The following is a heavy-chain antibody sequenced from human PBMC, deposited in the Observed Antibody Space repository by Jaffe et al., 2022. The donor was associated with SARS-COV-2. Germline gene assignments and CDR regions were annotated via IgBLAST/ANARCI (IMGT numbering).Heavy chain of an antibody. Sequence: QVQLQESGPGLVKPSQTLSLTCTVSGGSISSGDYYWSWIRQPPGKGLEWIGYIYYSGSTYYNPSLKSRVTISVDTSKNQFSLKLSSVTAADTAVYYCARKLGYCSGGSCSYYFDYWGQGTLVTVSS. CDR3: ARKLGYCSGGSCSYYFDY. CDR2: IYYSGST. CDR1: GGSISSGDYY. V-gene: IGHV4-30-4*01. J-gene: IGHJ4*02. D-gene: IGHD2-15*01.